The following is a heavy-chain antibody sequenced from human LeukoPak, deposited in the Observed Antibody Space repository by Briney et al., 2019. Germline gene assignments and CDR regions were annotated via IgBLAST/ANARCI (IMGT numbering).Heavy chain of an antibody. CDR2: INHSGST. J-gene: IGHJ5*02. D-gene: IGHD3-3*01. V-gene: IGHV4-34*01. CDR3: ARSTLFGVAHLGFDP. Sequence: PSETLSLTCAVYGGSFSGYYWSWIRQPPGKGLEWIGEINHSGSTNYNPSLKSRVTISVDTSKNQFSLKLSSVTAADTAVYYCARSTLFGVAHLGFDPWGQGTLVTVSS. CDR1: GGSFSGYY.